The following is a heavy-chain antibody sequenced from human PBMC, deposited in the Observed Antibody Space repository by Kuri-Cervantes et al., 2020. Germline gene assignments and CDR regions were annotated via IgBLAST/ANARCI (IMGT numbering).Heavy chain of an antibody. Sequence: SVKVSCKASGYTFTSYGISWVRQAPGQGLEWMGGIIPIFGTANYAQKFQGRVTITADESTSTAYMELSSLRSEDTAVYYCARDLCSGGSCYFSYFDYWGQGTLVTVSS. D-gene: IGHD2-15*01. CDR3: ARDLCSGGSCYFSYFDY. CDR1: GYTFTSYG. J-gene: IGHJ4*02. CDR2: IIPIFGTA. V-gene: IGHV1-69*13.